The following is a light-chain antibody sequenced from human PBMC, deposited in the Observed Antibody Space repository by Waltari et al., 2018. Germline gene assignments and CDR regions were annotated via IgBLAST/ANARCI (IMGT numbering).Light chain of an antibody. Sequence: QSVLTQPPSASGTPGQRVTISCSGSSSNVGNNYVYWYQHLPGTAPKLLIYRDNQRPSGVPDRFSGSKSGTSASRAISGLRSEDEADYYCSAWDDSLSGVVFGGGTKLTVL. CDR3: SAWDDSLSGVV. V-gene: IGLV1-47*01. CDR2: RDN. CDR1: SSNVGNNY. J-gene: IGLJ2*01.